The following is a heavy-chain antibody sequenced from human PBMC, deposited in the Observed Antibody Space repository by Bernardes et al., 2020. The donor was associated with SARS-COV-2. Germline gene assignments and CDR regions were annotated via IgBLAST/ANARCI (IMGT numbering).Heavy chain of an antibody. CDR2: ISGSGGST. V-gene: IGHV3-23*01. CDR3: AKREYYDFWSGPIDY. D-gene: IGHD3-3*01. CDR1: GFTFSSYA. J-gene: IGHJ4*02. Sequence: GGSLRLSCAASGFTFSSYAMNWVRQAPGKGLEWVSAISGSGGSTYYADSVRGRFTNSRDNSKNTLYLQMNSQRAEDTAVYYCAKREYYDFWSGPIDYWGQGTLVTVSS.